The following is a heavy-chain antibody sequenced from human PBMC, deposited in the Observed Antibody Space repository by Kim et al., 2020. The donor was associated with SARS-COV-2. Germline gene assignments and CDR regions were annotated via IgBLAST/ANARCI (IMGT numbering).Heavy chain of an antibody. V-gene: IGHV3-9*01. CDR3: AKTNYYESSGYVYFDY. CDR1: GFIFDDYG. Sequence: GGSLRLSCVASGFIFDDYGMHWVRQAPGKGLEWVSGISWNSGSRDYVDSVKGRFTISRDNAKNSLYLQMNSLRAEDTALYYCAKTNYYESSGYVYFDYWGQGTLVTVSS. J-gene: IGHJ4*02. CDR2: ISWNSGSR. D-gene: IGHD3-22*01.